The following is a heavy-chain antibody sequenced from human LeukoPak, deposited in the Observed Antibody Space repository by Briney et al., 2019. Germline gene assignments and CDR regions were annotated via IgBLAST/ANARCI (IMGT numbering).Heavy chain of an antibody. CDR3: ASGKGYGDPTY. Sequence: SVEVSCKASGGIFDNYVITWVRQVPGQGFEWMGRIMPIVAVTNYAQKLQGRVTITVDKSTFTAYMELSGLSSEDTAVYYCASGKGYGDPTYWGQGTLVTVSS. J-gene: IGHJ4*02. V-gene: IGHV1-69*04. D-gene: IGHD4-17*01. CDR1: GGIFDNYV. CDR2: IMPIVAVT.